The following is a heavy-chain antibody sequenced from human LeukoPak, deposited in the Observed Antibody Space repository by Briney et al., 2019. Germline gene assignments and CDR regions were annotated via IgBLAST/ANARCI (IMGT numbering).Heavy chain of an antibody. CDR2: ISYEGSDK. J-gene: IGHJ4*02. V-gene: IGHV3-30*04. CDR3: AKDIRGSTSRYGLDY. D-gene: IGHD2-2*01. Sequence: GGSLSLSCAPSGFTFSSYAMHWVRQAPGRGVEWVAVISYEGSDKYYADSEKARFTISRQNSKNTLYLQVHSLRPEDTALEYCAKDIRGSTSRYGLDYWGQGTLVTVSS. CDR1: GFTFSSYA.